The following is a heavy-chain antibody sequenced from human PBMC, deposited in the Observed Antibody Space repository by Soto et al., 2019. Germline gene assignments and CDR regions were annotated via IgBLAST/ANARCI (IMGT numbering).Heavy chain of an antibody. CDR2: IDPSNSYI. CDR3: ARRLSGPKEEYNAYYFYGLDV. D-gene: IGHD1-1*01. J-gene: IGHJ6*02. CDR1: GYXCTTHC. V-gene: IGHV5-10-1*01. Sequence: EXLEISCQSSGYXCTTHCVSWVRQTPGKGLELMGTIDPSNSYINYSPSFQGQVTISVDRSIRTAYLQWSSLEASDNAIYYCARRLSGPKEEYNAYYFYGLDVWGQGTKGPVSS.